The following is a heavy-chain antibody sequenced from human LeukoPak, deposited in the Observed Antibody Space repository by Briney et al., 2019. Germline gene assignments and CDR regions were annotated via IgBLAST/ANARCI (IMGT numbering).Heavy chain of an antibody. CDR1: GFTFSNHW. Sequence: GGSLRLSCVASGFTFSNHWMSWVRQAPGKGVEWVANIQKEGSEKQYVASVEGRFTISRYNAENSLFLQLNSLRADDTAVYYCVRLWDNSGFFGYWGQGALVTVSS. CDR3: VRLWDNSGFFGY. J-gene: IGHJ4*02. D-gene: IGHD3-22*01. CDR2: IQKEGSEK. V-gene: IGHV3-7*01.